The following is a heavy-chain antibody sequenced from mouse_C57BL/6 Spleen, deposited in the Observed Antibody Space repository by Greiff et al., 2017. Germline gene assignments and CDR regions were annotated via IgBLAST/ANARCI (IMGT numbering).Heavy chain of an antibody. CDR2: IYPGDGDT. V-gene: IGHV1-82*01. CDR3: ASQGEYYGSGAY. Sequence: QVQLQQSGPELAKPGASVKISCKASGYAFSSSWMNWVKQRPGKGLEWIGRIYPGDGDTNYNGKFKGKATLTADKSSSTAYMQLSSLTSEDSAVYFCASQGEYYGSGAYWGQGTLVTVSA. J-gene: IGHJ3*01. CDR1: GYAFSSSW. D-gene: IGHD1-1*01.